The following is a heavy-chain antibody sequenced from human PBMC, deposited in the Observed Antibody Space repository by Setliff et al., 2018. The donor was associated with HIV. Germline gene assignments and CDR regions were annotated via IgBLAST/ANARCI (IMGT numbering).Heavy chain of an antibody. J-gene: IGHJ4*02. CDR2: LYWDDDY. D-gene: IGHD2-2*01. Sequence: SGPTLVNPTQTLTLTCTFSGFSLSTSGMCVSWIRQPPGKALEWLALLYWDDDYRYSPSLMARLTITKDTSNSRVVLTMTNMDPVDTATYFCALSPGNCSPTSCPFYFWGQGALVTVSS. CDR3: ALSPGNCSPTSCPFYF. CDR1: GFSLSTSGMC. V-gene: IGHV2-5*08.